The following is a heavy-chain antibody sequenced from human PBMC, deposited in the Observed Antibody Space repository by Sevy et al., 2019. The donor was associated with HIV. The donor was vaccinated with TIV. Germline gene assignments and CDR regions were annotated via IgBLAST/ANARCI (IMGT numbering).Heavy chain of an antibody. CDR1: GFTFDDYA. Sequence: GGSLRLSCAASGFTFDDYAMHWVRQAPGKGLEWVSGISWTRGSIGYADSVKGRFTISRDNAKNSLYLQMNSLRAEDTALYYCARTRGFFYYLDYWGQGTLVTVSS. D-gene: IGHD5-12*01. J-gene: IGHJ4*02. CDR3: ARTRGFFYYLDY. CDR2: ISWTRGSI. V-gene: IGHV3-9*01.